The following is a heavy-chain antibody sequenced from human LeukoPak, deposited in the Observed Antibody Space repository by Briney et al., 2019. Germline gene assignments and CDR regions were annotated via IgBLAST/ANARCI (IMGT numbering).Heavy chain of an antibody. J-gene: IGHJ5*02. CDR2: VYYSGST. V-gene: IGHV4-61*03. Sequence: SETLSLTCPVSGGSVSSGSHYWRWIRQPPGKGLEWIGHVYYSGSTSYNPSLKGRVTISVDTSKNHFSLELHSVTAADTAVYYWARTVIRNYNWFDPWGQGTLVTVSS. CDR3: ARTVIRNYNWFDP. D-gene: IGHD2-21*01. CDR1: GGSVSSGSHY.